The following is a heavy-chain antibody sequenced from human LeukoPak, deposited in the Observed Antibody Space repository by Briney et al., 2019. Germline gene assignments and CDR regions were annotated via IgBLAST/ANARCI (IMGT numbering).Heavy chain of an antibody. D-gene: IGHD6-19*01. CDR2: IYSGGST. V-gene: IGHV3-66*01. J-gene: IGHJ4*02. CDR1: GFTFSSNY. CDR3: ARELPYSSGWYGFDY. Sequence: PGGSLRLSCAASGFTFSSNYMSWVRQAPGKGLEGVSVIYSGGSTYYADSVKGRFTISRDNSKNTLYLQMNSLRAEDTAVYYCARELPYSSGWYGFDYWGQGTLVTVSS.